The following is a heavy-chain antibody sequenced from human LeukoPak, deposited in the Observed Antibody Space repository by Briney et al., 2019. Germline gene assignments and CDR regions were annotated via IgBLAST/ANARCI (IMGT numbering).Heavy chain of an antibody. CDR1: GYTFTSYG. CDR3: ARDHDFWSGYPNNWFDP. V-gene: IGHV1-18*01. D-gene: IGHD3-3*01. J-gene: IGHJ5*02. CDR2: ISAYNGNT. Sequence: GASVKVSCKASGYTFTSYGISWVRQAPGQGLEWMGWISAYNGNTNYAQKLQGRVTMTTDTSTGTAYMELRSLRSDDTAVYYCARDHDFWSGYPNNWFDPWGQGTLVTVSS.